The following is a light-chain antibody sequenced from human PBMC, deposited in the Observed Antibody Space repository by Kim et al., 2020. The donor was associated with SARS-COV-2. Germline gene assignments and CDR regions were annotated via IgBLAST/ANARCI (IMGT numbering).Light chain of an antibody. CDR3: QTWDSITVV. CDR1: KLGDKY. CDR2: QQN. J-gene: IGLJ2*01. V-gene: IGLV3-1*01. Sequence: SYELTQPPSVSVSPGQTASITCSGDKLGDKYACWYQQKPGQSPVLVIYQQNKRPSGIPERFSGSNSGNTATLTISGTQAMDEADYYCQTWDSITVVFGGGTQLTVL.